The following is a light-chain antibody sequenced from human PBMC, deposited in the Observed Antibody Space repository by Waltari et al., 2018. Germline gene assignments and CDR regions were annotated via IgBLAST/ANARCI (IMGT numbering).Light chain of an antibody. V-gene: IGLV2-23*02. Sequence: QSALTQPASVSGSPVQSITNSCTGTNSDIGRYYLFSWYQQHPGRAHKLMIYEVRKRPSGASDRFSGSKSGNTASLTISGLQAEDEADYYCCSYAGSSTWVFGGGTKLTVL. J-gene: IGLJ3*02. CDR2: EVR. CDR1: NSDIGRYYL. CDR3: CSYAGSSTWV.